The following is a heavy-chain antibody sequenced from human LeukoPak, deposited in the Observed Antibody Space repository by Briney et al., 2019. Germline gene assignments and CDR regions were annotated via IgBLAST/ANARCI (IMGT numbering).Heavy chain of an antibody. CDR1: GFTFSSYA. J-gene: IGHJ4*02. Sequence: GGSLRLSCAASGFTFSSYAMSWVRQAPGKGLQWVARIRKKANSYSTEYAASVKGRFTIPRDDSRNSLYLQMNSLKTEDTAVYYCARVYTSSSRTFDYWGQGTLVTVSS. V-gene: IGHV3-72*01. D-gene: IGHD6-6*01. CDR2: IRKKANSYST. CDR3: ARVYTSSSRTFDY.